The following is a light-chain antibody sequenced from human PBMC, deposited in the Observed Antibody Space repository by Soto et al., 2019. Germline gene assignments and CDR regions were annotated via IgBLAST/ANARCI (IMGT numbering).Light chain of an antibody. V-gene: IGKV3-20*01. CDR2: ATS. J-gene: IGKJ1*01. Sequence: EIVLTQSPGTLSLSPGERGTISCRASQGVDNNYLVWYQQKPGPAPRLLIFATSSMATGIPDRFSFSGSGTHFTLTLNILEPEDVAVYYCHRFQNSPWTFGQGTKVDIK. CDR3: HRFQNSPWT. CDR1: QGVDNNY.